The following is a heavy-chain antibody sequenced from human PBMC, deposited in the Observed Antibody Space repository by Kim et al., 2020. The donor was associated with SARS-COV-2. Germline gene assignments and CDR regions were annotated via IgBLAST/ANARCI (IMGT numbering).Heavy chain of an antibody. V-gene: IGHV3-15*01. D-gene: IGHD2-2*01. CDR2: IKSLSDGGTS. J-gene: IGHJ4*02. CDR3: TTVSMR. CDR1: GIPFSNAW. Sequence: GGSLRLSCVVSGIPFSNAWMNWVRQAPGRGLEWVGRIKSLSDGGTSDYAAPVKGRFTISRYDSKNTLYLQMNSLKSEDEGFYYCTTVSMRWGQGTLVTVSS.